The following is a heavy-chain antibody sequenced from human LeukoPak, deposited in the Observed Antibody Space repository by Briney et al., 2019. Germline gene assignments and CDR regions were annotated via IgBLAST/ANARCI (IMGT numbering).Heavy chain of an antibody. Sequence: GGSLRLSCAASGFTFSSYGMSWVRQAPGKGLEWVSAISDSGGSTYYADSVKGRFTISRDNAKNSLYLQMNSLRAEDTAVYYCAKESRNYYVFDYWGQGTLVTVPS. CDR3: AKESRNYYVFDY. V-gene: IGHV3-23*01. D-gene: IGHD1-7*01. CDR1: GFTFSSYG. J-gene: IGHJ4*02. CDR2: ISDSGGST.